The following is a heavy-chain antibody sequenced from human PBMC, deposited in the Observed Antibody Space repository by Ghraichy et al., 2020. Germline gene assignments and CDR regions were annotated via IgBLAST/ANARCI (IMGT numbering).Heavy chain of an antibody. J-gene: IGHJ4*02. CDR2: IIPVSDEA. V-gene: IGHV1-69*06. Sequence: SVKVSCKASGGTFNTYISWVRQAPGQGLEWLGGIIPVSDEADYAQKFQGRVAITADKSTTTAYMELSSLRHEDTAVYYCAKSHYSTSFRSECDNWGQGTQVTVSS. CDR1: GGTFNTY. D-gene: IGHD6-6*01. CDR3: AKSHYSTSFRSECDN.